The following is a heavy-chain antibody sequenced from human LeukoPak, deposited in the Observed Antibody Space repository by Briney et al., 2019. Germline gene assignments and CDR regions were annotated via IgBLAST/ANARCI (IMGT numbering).Heavy chain of an antibody. Sequence: SETLSLTCAVYGGTFSGYYWSWIRQPPGKGLEWIGEINHSGSTNYNPPLKSRVTISVDTSKNRFSLKLSSVTAADTAVYYCAREAEEYCSGGSCYPIKYWGQGTLVTVSS. D-gene: IGHD2-15*01. CDR3: AREAEEYCSGGSCYPIKY. V-gene: IGHV4-34*01. CDR2: INHSGST. J-gene: IGHJ4*02. CDR1: GGTFSGYY.